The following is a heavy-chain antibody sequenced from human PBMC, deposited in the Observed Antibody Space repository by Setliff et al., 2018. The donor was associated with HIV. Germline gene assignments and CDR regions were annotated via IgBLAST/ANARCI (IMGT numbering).Heavy chain of an antibody. D-gene: IGHD6-6*01. CDR1: GFTFSSYA. Sequence: GGSLRLSCAASGFTFSSYARSWVRKAPGKGLEWVSGISGSGGSTYYADSVKGRFTISRDNSKNTLYLKMNSLRAEDTALYYCAKQYSMYYYYMDVWGKGTTVTVSS. V-gene: IGHV3-23*01. CDR3: AKQYSMYYYYMDV. J-gene: IGHJ6*03. CDR2: ISGSGGST.